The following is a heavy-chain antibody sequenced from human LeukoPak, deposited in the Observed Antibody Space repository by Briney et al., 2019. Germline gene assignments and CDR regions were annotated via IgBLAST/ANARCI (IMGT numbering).Heavy chain of an antibody. CDR3: ARDRTMVRGVIEK. V-gene: IGHV3-30-3*01. CDR2: ISYDGSNK. D-gene: IGHD3-10*01. J-gene: IGHJ4*02. CDR1: GFTFSSYT. Sequence: PGGSLRLSCAASGFTFSSYTMHWVRQAPGKGLEWVAVISYDGSNKYYADSVKGRFTISRDNSKNTLYLQMNSLRAEDTAVYYCARDRTMVRGVIEKWGQGTLVTVSS.